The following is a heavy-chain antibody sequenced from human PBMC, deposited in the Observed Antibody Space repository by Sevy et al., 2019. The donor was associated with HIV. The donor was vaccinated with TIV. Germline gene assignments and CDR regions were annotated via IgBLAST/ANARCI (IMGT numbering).Heavy chain of an antibody. CDR3: ARDLGRVRGVISLDY. D-gene: IGHD3-10*01. V-gene: IGHV3-21*01. Sequence: GGSLRLSCAASGFTFSTYSMNWVRQAPGKGLEWVSYIPSSSSYMHYADSVKGRFTIYRDNAKNSLYLQMNSLSAEDTAVYYCARDLGRVRGVISLDYWGQGTLVTVSS. CDR1: GFTFSTYS. CDR2: IPSSSSYM. J-gene: IGHJ4*02.